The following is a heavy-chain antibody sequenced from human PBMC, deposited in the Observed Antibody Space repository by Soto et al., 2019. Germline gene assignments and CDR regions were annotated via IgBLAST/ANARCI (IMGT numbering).Heavy chain of an antibody. J-gene: IGHJ4*02. CDR1: GFTFSSYW. Sequence: EVQLVESGGGLVQPGGSLRLSCAASGFTFSSYWMHWVRQAPGKGLVWVSRINSDGSSTSYADSVKGRFTISRDNAKNTLELQMNRLSAEDTAVYYCATERPEYSSGWSRAFDYWGQGTLVTVSS. CDR3: ATERPEYSSGWSRAFDY. V-gene: IGHV3-74*01. D-gene: IGHD6-19*01. CDR2: INSDGSST.